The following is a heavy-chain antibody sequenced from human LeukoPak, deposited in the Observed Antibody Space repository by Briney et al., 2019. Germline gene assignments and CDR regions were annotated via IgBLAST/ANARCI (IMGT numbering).Heavy chain of an antibody. J-gene: IGHJ3*02. D-gene: IGHD3-16*02. CDR2: IYYSGST. CDR3: ASTLITFGGVIVPSTFDI. Sequence: SETLSLTCTVSGGSISSSSYYWGWIRQPPGKGLELIGSIYYSGSTYYNPSLQSRLTISVDTSNNQFSLELMSVTAAETAVYYCASTLITFGGVIVPSTFDIWGQGTMVTVSS. V-gene: IGHV4-39*01. CDR1: GGSISSSSYY.